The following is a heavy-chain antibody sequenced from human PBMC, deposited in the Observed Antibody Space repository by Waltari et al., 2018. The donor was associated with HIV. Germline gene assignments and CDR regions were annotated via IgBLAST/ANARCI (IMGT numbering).Heavy chain of an antibody. CDR3: ARAEGSGSSEYAFDI. Sequence: QVQLVQSGAEVKKPGSSVKVSCKASGGTFGRFAFPWVSQAPGQGLEWMGGIIPIFGTANYAQKFQGRVTITADESTSTAYMELSSLRSEDTAVYYCARAEGSGSSEYAFDIWGQGTMVTVSS. J-gene: IGHJ3*02. CDR2: IIPIFGTA. CDR1: GGTFGRFA. V-gene: IGHV1-69*01. D-gene: IGHD1-26*01.